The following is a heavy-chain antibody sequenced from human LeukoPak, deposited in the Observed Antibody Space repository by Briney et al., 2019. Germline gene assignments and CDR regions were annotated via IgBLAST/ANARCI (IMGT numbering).Heavy chain of an antibody. J-gene: IGHJ4*02. CDR1: GYTFTSYY. V-gene: IGHV1-46*01. CDR3: ARDRDYDSSGYYCDY. Sequence: ASVKVSYKASGYTFTSYYMHWVRQAPGQGLEWMGIINPSGGSTSYAQKFQGRVTMTRDMSTSTVYMELSSLRSEDTAVYYCARDRDYDSSGYYCDYWGQGTLVTVSS. CDR2: INPSGGST. D-gene: IGHD3-22*01.